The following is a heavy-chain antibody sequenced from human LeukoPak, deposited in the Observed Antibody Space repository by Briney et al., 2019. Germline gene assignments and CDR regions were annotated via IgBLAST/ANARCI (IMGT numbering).Heavy chain of an antibody. CDR1: GYTFTSYY. CDR2: INPSGGST. J-gene: IGHJ4*02. Sequence: ASVKVSCKASGYTFTSYYMHWVRQAPGQGLEWTGIINPSGGSTSYAQKFQGRVTMTRDTSTSTVYMELSSLRSEDTAVYYCARDGGERYYFDYWGQGTLVTVSS. V-gene: IGHV1-46*01. CDR3: ARDGGERYYFDY. D-gene: IGHD3-10*01.